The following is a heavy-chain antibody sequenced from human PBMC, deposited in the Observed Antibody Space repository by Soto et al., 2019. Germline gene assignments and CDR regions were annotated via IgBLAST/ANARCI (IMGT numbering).Heavy chain of an antibody. CDR3: ARGKGMEENYYYHGMDV. V-gene: IGHV1-3*01. CDR2: INGGIGNT. D-gene: IGHD1-1*01. Sequence: QVQVVQSGAEVKKPGASVKISCKASGYSFTTYAMHWVRQAPGQSLEWMAWINGGIGNTKYSQKFQDRVTITRDTSANIAYMELSSLRSEDSAVYYCARGKGMEENYYYHGMDVWGQGTTVSVSS. J-gene: IGHJ6*02. CDR1: GYSFTTYA.